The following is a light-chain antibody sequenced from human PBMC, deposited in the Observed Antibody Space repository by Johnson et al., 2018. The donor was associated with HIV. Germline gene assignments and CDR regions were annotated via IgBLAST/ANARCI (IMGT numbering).Light chain of an antibody. CDR1: SSNIGNNY. CDR2: DNN. Sequence: QPVLTQPPSVSAAPGQKVTISCSGSSSNIGNNYVSWYQQLPGTAPKLLIYDNNKRPSGIPDRFSGSKSGTSATLGITGLQTGDEADYYCGTWDSSLSAGVFGTGTNVTV. V-gene: IGLV1-51*01. J-gene: IGLJ1*01. CDR3: GTWDSSLSAGV.